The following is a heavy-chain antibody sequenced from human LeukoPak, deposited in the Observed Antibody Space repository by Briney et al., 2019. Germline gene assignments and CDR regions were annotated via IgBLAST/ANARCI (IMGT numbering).Heavy chain of an antibody. CDR1: GCTFSSYW. CDR2: INSDGSST. D-gene: IGHD3-22*01. Sequence: GGSLRLSCAGSGCTFSSYWMHWVRQAPGKGLVWVSRINSDGSSTSYADSVKGRFTISRDNAKNTLYLQMNSLRAEDTAVYYCARIVVPDYYDSSGYHYYDYWGQGTLVTVSS. CDR3: ARIVVPDYYDSSGYHYYDY. V-gene: IGHV3-74*01. J-gene: IGHJ4*02.